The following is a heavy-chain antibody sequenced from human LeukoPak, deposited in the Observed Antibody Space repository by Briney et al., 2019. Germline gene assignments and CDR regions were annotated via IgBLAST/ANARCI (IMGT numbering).Heavy chain of an antibody. CDR1: GFIFGDYA. D-gene: IGHD1-26*01. CDR3: TRVVRSGLYFDY. V-gene: IGHV3-49*04. J-gene: IGHJ4*02. CDR2: IRSKAYGGTT. Sequence: GGSLRLSCTASGFIFGDYAMSWVRQAPGKGLEWVSFIRSKAYGGTTEYAASVKGRFTISRDDSKSIVYLQMNSLKTEDTAVYYCTRVVRSGLYFDYWGQGTLVTVSS.